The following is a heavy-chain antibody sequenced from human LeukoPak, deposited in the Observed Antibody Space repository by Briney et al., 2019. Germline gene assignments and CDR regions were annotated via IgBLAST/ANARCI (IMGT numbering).Heavy chain of an antibody. V-gene: IGHV4-4*02. D-gene: IGHD3-22*01. J-gene: IGHJ4*02. CDR1: GGSISSSNW. CDR2: IYHSGST. CDR3: ARAFDYDSSGYYGGYFDY. Sequence: SGTLSLTCAVSGGSISSSNWWSWVRQPPGKGLEWIGEIYHSGSTNYNPSLKSRVTISVDTSKNQFSLKLSSVTAADTAVYYCARAFDYDSSGYYGGYFDYWGQGTLVTVSS.